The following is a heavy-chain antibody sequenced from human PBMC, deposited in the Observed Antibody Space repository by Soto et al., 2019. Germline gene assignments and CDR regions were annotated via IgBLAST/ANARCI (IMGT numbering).Heavy chain of an antibody. CDR2: IIPIFGTA. D-gene: IGHD3-3*01. Sequence: QVPLVQSGAEVKKPGSSVKVSCKASGGTFSSYAISWVRQAPGQGLEWMGGIIPIFGTANYAQKFQGRVTITADESTSTAYMELSSLRSEDTAVYYCARYYDFWSGSSGWFDPWGQGTLVTVSS. V-gene: IGHV1-69*01. J-gene: IGHJ5*02. CDR3: ARYYDFWSGSSGWFDP. CDR1: GGTFSSYA.